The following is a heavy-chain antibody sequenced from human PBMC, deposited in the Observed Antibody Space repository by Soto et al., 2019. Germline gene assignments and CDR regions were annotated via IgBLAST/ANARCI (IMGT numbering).Heavy chain of an antibody. J-gene: IGHJ1*01. D-gene: IGHD6-13*01. CDR1: GYTFTSYA. CDR3: ARDFGQQRAVIQH. CDR2: INAGNGNT. Sequence: QVQLVQSGAEVKKPGASVKVSCKASGYTFTSYAMHWVRQAPGQRLEWMGWINAGNGNTKYSQTFQGRVTITRDTSASTAYMELSSLRSEDTAVYYCARDFGQQRAVIQHWGQGTLVTVSS. V-gene: IGHV1-3*01.